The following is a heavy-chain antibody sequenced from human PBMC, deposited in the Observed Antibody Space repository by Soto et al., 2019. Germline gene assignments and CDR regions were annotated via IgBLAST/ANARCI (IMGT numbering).Heavy chain of an antibody. CDR3: PRARYDSSGYYYFDY. J-gene: IGHJ4*02. CDR2: IYYSGSS. D-gene: IGHD3-22*01. CDR1: GGSISGYY. Sequence: PSETLSLTCTVSGGSISGYYWSWIRQPPGKGLGWIGYIYYSGSSNYNPSLKRRVTISLDTSKNQFSLRLRSVTAADTAVYYCPRARYDSSGYYYFDYWGQGTLVTVSS. V-gene: IGHV4-59*01.